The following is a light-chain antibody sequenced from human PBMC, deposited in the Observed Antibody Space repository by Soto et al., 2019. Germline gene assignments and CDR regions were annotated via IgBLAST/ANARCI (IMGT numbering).Light chain of an antibody. CDR2: ANS. V-gene: IGLV1-40*01. Sequence: QSVLTQPPSVSGAPGQRVTISCAGSSSSIGAGYDVHWYQQLPGAAPKLLIYANSNRPSGVPDRFSGSKSGTSASLAITGLQAEDEADYYCQSYDNSLYGYVFGSGTKVT. CDR3: QSYDNSLYGYV. J-gene: IGLJ1*01. CDR1: SSSIGAGYD.